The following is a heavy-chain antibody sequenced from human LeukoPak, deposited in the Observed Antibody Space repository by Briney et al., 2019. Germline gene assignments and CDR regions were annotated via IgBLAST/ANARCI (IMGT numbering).Heavy chain of an antibody. CDR2: INVRNGNT. V-gene: IGHV1-18*01. D-gene: IGHD2-15*01. J-gene: IGHJ5*01. Sequence: ASVKVSCKTSDYTFNSDGFTWVRQAPGKGLEWMGWINVRNGNTDYAHKFQGRVAMTRDTSTNTAYMDLRSLRPDDTAIYYCANRGLQYDSWGQGTLVTVSS. CDR3: ANRGLQYDS. CDR1: DYTFNSDG.